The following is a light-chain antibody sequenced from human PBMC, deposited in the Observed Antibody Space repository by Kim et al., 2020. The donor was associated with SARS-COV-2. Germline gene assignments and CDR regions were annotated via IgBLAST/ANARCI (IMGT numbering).Light chain of an antibody. J-gene: IGLJ1*01. CDR2: VGTGGIVG. V-gene: IGLV9-49*01. CDR3: GADHGSGSNLLGV. CDR1: SGYSNYK. Sequence: CTLSSGYSNYKVDWYQQRPGKGPRFVMRVGTGGIVGSKGDGIPDRFSVLGSGLNRYLTIKNIQEEDESDYHCGADHGSGSNLLGVFGTGTKVTVL.